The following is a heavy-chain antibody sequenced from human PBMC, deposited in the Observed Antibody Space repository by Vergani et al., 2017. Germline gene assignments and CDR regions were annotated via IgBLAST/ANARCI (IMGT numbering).Heavy chain of an antibody. CDR3: VRDLGRGYCSTTLCFGMDL. V-gene: IGHV4-4*03. J-gene: IGHJ6*02. Sequence: QVQLQESGPGLVKPPGTLSLICAVSGGSISSENWWSWVRLSPGKGLEWIGEIHHYGSTNYNPSLKSRVTIYLDKSKNQFSLTLSSVTAADTAVYYCVRDLGRGYCSTTLCFGMDLWGQGTTVTVS. CDR1: GGSISSENW. CDR2: IHHYGST. D-gene: IGHD2-15*01.